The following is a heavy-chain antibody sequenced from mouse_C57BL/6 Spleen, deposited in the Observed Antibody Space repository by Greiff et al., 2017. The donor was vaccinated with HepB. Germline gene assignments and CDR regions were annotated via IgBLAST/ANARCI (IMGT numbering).Heavy chain of an antibody. D-gene: IGHD3-2*02. Sequence: QVQLKESGPELVKPGASVKISCKASGYAFCSSWMNWVKQRPGKGLEWIGRIYPGDGDTNYNGKFKGKATLTADKSSSTAYMQLSSLTSEDSAVYFCARGGADSSGHYAMDYWGQGTSVTVSS. CDR2: IYPGDGDT. V-gene: IGHV1-82*01. CDR3: ARGGADSSGHYAMDY. J-gene: IGHJ4*01. CDR1: GYAFCSSW.